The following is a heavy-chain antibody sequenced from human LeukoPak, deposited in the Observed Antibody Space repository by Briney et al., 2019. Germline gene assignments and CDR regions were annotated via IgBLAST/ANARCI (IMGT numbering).Heavy chain of an antibody. Sequence: SVKVSCKASGYTFTTYGVSWVRQAPGQGLECMGGIIPIFGTANYAQKFQGRVTITADESTSTAYMELSSLRYEDTAVYYCARVWCSGGSCYSSRGAFDIWGQGTMVTVSS. CDR2: IIPIFGTA. J-gene: IGHJ3*02. CDR1: GYTFTTYG. D-gene: IGHD2-15*01. CDR3: ARVWCSGGSCYSSRGAFDI. V-gene: IGHV1-69*13.